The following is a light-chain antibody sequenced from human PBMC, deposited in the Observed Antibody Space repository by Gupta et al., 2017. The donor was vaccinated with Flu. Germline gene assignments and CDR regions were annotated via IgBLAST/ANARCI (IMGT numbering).Light chain of an antibody. CDR2: KDS. CDR3: QSAESSGTSP. J-gene: IGLJ2*01. V-gene: IGLV3-25*03. Sequence: SYELTQPPSVSVSPGQTARITCSGDALPKQYAYWYQQKPGQAPVLLIYKDSERPSGIPERFSGSSSGTTVTLTISGVQPEDEADYHCQSAESSGTSPFGGGTKLTVL. CDR1: ALPKQY.